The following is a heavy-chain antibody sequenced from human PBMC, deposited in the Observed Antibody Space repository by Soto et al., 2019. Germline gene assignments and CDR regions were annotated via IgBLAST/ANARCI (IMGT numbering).Heavy chain of an antibody. Sequence: ASDQVSCTASGYTFASYAMHWVRQARGQRLEWMGWINAGNGNRKCSQKSHGRVTITTDTSAGAACMDLSRLGSGDPAGCGCAWPPSSYYDSSGYSPLNFDHWGQGTLVTVAS. D-gene: IGHD3-22*01. CDR3: AWPPSSYYDSSGYSPLNFDH. CDR1: GYTFASYA. J-gene: IGHJ4*02. CDR2: INAGNGNR. V-gene: IGHV1-3*01.